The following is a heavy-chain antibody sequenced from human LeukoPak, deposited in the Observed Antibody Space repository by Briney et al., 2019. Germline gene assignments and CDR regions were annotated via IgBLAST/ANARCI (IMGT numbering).Heavy chain of an antibody. D-gene: IGHD3-22*01. CDR2: IIPIYGRA. Sequence: SVKVSCKASGVTFGSYDFTFTSYAISWVRQAPGQGLEWMGGIIPIYGRANYTQKFQGRVTITADESTRTVTMQLSSLRSEDTAVYYCAGFFYDNSNDAFDIWGQGTVVTVS. CDR3: AGFFYDNSNDAFDI. J-gene: IGHJ3*02. V-gene: IGHV1-69*13. CDR1: GVTFGSYDFTFTSYA.